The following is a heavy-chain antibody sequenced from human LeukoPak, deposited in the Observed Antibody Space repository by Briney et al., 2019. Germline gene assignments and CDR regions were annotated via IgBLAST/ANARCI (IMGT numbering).Heavy chain of an antibody. Sequence: SETLSLTCAVYGGSFSGYYWSWIRQPPGKGLEWIGEINHSGSTNYNPSLKSRVTISVDTSKNQFSLKLSSVTAADTAVYYCARGLKGVGYSYGLSNRVTYFDYWGQGTLVTASS. CDR3: ARGLKGVGYSYGLSNRVTYFDY. CDR2: INHSGST. D-gene: IGHD5-18*01. J-gene: IGHJ4*02. CDR1: GGSFSGYY. V-gene: IGHV4-34*01.